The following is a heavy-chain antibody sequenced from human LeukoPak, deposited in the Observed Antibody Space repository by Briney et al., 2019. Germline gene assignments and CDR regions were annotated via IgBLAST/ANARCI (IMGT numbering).Heavy chain of an antibody. CDR1: GGSISPYH. D-gene: IGHD2-21*01. J-gene: IGHJ6*03. V-gene: IGHV4-59*01. CDR3: AIVIPPLIGYYHYHYMDV. Sequence: SETLSLTCTVSGGSISPYHWAWIRQSPEKGLEWIGYIYNTGVTNYNPSLRSRLSISVDTSKNLFSLYMRSVTAAGTAVYYCAIVIPPLIGYYHYHYMDVWGNGTTVTVSS. CDR2: IYNTGVT.